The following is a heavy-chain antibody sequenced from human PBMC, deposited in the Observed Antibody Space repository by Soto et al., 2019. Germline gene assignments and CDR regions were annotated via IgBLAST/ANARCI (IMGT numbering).Heavy chain of an antibody. CDR2: ISGSDDST. CDR1: GFTFSSYA. CDR3: ARRNSGWYFDL. Sequence: EVQLLESGGGLVQPGGSLRLSCAASGFTFSSYAMNWVRQAPGKGLEWVSVISGSDDSTYYADSVKGRFTISRDNSKNTLYLQMNSLRAEETAVYYCARRNSGWYFDLWGRGTLVTVSS. D-gene: IGHD4-4*01. J-gene: IGHJ2*01. V-gene: IGHV3-23*01.